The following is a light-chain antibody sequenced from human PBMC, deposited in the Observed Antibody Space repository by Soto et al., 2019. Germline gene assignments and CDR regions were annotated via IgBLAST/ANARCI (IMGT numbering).Light chain of an antibody. V-gene: IGKV3-20*01. CDR2: GAS. CDR1: QSVSSSY. Sequence: EIVLTQSPGTLSLSPGERATLSCRAGQSVSSSYLAWYQQKPGQAPRLLIYGASSRATGIPDRFSGSGSGTDFTLTISRLEPEDFAVYYCQQYGSSPWTFGQGNKVEIK. J-gene: IGKJ1*01. CDR3: QQYGSSPWT.